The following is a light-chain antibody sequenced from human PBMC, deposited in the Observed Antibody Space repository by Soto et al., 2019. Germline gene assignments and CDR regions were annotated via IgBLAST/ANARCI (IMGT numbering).Light chain of an antibody. J-gene: IGKJ5*01. Sequence: DIQMTQSPSSLSASVGDRVTITCRASQSITNYLNWYQQKPGKAPNLLIYAASSLQSGVPSRFSGSGSGTDFTLTISSLQPEDFATYYCQQANSFPITFGQGTRLEIK. V-gene: IGKV1-39*01. CDR3: QQANSFPIT. CDR2: AAS. CDR1: QSITNY.